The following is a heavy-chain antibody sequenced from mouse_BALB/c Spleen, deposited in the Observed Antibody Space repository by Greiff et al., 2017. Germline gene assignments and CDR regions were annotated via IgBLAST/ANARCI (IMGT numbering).Heavy chain of an antibody. J-gene: IGHJ4*01. V-gene: IGHV5-6-4*01. Sequence: EVKVVESGGGLVKPGGSLKLSCAASGFTFSSYTMSWVRQTPEKRLEWVATISSGGSYTYYPDSVKGRFTISRDNAKNTLYLQMSSLKSEDTAMYYCTRNRYDGYAMDYWGQGTSVTVSS. D-gene: IGHD2-14*01. CDR1: GFTFSSYT. CDR3: TRNRYDGYAMDY. CDR2: ISSGGSYT.